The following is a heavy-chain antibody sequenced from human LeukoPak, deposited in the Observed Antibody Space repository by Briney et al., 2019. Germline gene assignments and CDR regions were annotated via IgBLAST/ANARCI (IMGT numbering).Heavy chain of an antibody. D-gene: IGHD5-12*01. Sequence: GGSLRLSRAASGFTFSDYYMSWIRQAPGKGLEWVSYISSSGSTIYYADSVKGRFTISRDNAKNSLYLQMNSLRAEDTAVYYCAREGIVATFYYYYGMDVWGQGTTVTVSS. CDR3: AREGIVATFYYYYGMDV. CDR1: GFTFSDYY. J-gene: IGHJ6*02. V-gene: IGHV3-11*01. CDR2: ISSSGSTI.